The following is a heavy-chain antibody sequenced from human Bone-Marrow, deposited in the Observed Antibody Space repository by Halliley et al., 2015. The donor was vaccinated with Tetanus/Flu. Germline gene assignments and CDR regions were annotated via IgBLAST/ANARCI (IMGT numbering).Heavy chain of an antibody. Sequence: GKGPEWFGEIYHGGATNYTPALRRRVPISVDKSKNQFSLKLESVTAADTAVYYCVLNGYYSLDYWGPGTLVTVSS. D-gene: IGHD3-3*01. V-gene: IGHV4-4*02. CDR2: IYHGGAT. J-gene: IGHJ4*02. CDR3: VLNGYYSLDY.